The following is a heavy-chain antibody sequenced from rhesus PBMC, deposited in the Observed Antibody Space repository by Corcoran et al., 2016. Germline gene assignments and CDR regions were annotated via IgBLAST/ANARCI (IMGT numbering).Heavy chain of an antibody. Sequence: EVHLVDSGGGLVQSGGSLRLSCAVSGFTISDYYMTWVRQAPGKGPEWLGFIRSKTNGGTTEYAASVKGRFTISRDNSKNIASLQMNSLKTEDTAVYYCARLSGWAVDYWGQGVLVTVSS. J-gene: IGHJ4*01. CDR1: GFTISDYY. D-gene: IGHD6-31*01. CDR3: ARLSGWAVDY. CDR2: IRSKTNGGTT. V-gene: IGHV3S22*01.